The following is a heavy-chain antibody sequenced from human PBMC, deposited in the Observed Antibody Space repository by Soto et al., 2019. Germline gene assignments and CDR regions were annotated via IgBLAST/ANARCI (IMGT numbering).Heavy chain of an antibody. D-gene: IGHD4-4*01. J-gene: IGHJ4*02. Sequence: ETLSLTCTVAGGSISSYYWSWMRQPPGKGLEWIGYIYYSGSTNYNPSLKSRVTISVDTSKNQFSLKLSSVTAADTAVYYCARIYDYSNHIDYWGQGTLVTVSS. V-gene: IGHV4-59*08. CDR3: ARIYDYSNHIDY. CDR2: IYYSGST. CDR1: GGSISSYY.